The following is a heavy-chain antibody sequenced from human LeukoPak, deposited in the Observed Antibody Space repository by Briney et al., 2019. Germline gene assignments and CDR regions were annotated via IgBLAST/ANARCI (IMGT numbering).Heavy chain of an antibody. J-gene: IGHJ4*02. CDR2: IYYSGST. Sequence: SETLSLTCTVSGDSISSFYWSWIRQPPGKGLERIGYIYYSGSTNYNPSLKSRVTISVDTPKNQFSLKLSSVAAADTAVYYCARGVVAAAGRTFDYWGQGTLVTVSS. CDR3: ARGVVAAAGRTFDY. CDR1: GDSISSFY. V-gene: IGHV4-59*01. D-gene: IGHD6-13*01.